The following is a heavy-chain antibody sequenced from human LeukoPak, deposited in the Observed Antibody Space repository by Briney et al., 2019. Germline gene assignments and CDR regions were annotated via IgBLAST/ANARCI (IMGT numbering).Heavy chain of an antibody. CDR2: NNPSGGST. J-gene: IGHJ4*02. CDR1: GYTFTSYY. CDR3: ARDLQTLYYFDY. D-gene: IGHD4-11*01. Sequence: ASVKVSCKASGYTFTSYYMHWVRQAPGQGLEWMGINNPSGGSTSYAQKFQGRVTMTRDTSTSTVYMELSSLRSEDTAVYYCARDLQTLYYFDYWGQGTLVTVSS. V-gene: IGHV1-46*01.